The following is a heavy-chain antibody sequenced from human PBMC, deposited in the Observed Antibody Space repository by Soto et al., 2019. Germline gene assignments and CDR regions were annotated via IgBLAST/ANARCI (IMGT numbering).Heavy chain of an antibody. CDR2: ISYDGSNK. Sequence: QVQLVESGGGVVQPGRSLRLSCAASGFTFSSYGMHWARQAPGKGLEWVAVISYDGSNKYYADSVKGRFTISRDNSKIPLQLQMNSLSADDKAVYYCEDDGFRSRWGTLVEFGMDVWGQGTTGTGSS. D-gene: IGHD6-13*01. J-gene: IGHJ6*02. CDR1: GFTFSSYG. CDR3: EDDGFRSRWGTLVEFGMDV. V-gene: IGHV3-30*18.